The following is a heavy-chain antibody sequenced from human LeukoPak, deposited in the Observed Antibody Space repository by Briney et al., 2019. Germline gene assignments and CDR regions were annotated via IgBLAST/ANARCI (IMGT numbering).Heavy chain of an antibody. D-gene: IGHD1-20*01. Sequence: ASVKVSCKASGGTFSSYAISWVRQAPGQGLEWMGRIIPILGIANYAQKFQGRVTITADKSTSTAYMELSSLRSEDTAVYYCAREGNNWNDADWGQGTLVTVSS. CDR1: GGTFSSYA. V-gene: IGHV1-69*04. CDR2: IIPILGIA. J-gene: IGHJ4*02. CDR3: AREGNNWNDAD.